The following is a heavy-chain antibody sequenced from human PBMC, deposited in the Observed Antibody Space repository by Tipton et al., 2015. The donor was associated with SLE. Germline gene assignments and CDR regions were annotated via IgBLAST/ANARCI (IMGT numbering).Heavy chain of an antibody. Sequence: TLSLTFTVSGGSISSGSYYWSWIRQPAGKGLEWIGYIYTSGSTNYNPSLKSRVTISVDTSKNQFSLKLSSVTAADTAVYYCAREADDSSGYYGRWGQGTLVTVSS. CDR2: IYTSGST. V-gene: IGHV4-61*09. D-gene: IGHD3-22*01. CDR1: GGSISSGSYY. J-gene: IGHJ4*02. CDR3: AREADDSSGYYGR.